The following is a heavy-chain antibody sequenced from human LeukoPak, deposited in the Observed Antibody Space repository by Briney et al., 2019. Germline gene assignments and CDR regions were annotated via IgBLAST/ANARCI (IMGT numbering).Heavy chain of an antibody. J-gene: IGHJ4*02. CDR3: AKDVRGSSHFDY. D-gene: IGHD6-13*01. CDR2: TGVSGS. CDR1: GFTFSSSA. Sequence: GGSLRLSCAASGFTFSSSAMTWVRQVLGKGLEWVSTTGVSGSYYADSVKGRFTISRDNSKNTLYLQMSSLRAEDTAVYYCAKDVRGSSHFDYWGQGTLVTVSS. V-gene: IGHV3-23*01.